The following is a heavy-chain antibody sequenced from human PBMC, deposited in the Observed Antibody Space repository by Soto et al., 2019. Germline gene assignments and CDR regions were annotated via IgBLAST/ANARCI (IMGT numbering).Heavy chain of an antibody. CDR3: ARVFMVRSGYHY. J-gene: IGHJ4*02. V-gene: IGHV3-11*01. D-gene: IGHD3-22*01. CDR1: VFTFSDYY. CDR2: ISSSGSTI. Sequence: GWSLRLSCASSVFTFSDYYMRWIRQAPGKGLEWVSYISSSGSTIYYADSVKGRFTISRDNAKNSLYLQMNSLRAEDTAVYYCARVFMVRSGYHYWGQGTLVTVSS.